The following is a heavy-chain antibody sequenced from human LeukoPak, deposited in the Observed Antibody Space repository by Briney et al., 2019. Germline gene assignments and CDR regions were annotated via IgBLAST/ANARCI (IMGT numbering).Heavy chain of an antibody. D-gene: IGHD3-10*01. Sequence: SETLSLTCTVSGYSISSGYYWGWIRQPPGKGLEWIGSIYHSGSTYYNPSLKSRVTISVDTSKNQFSLKLSSVTAADTAVYYCATLRRGDCDYWGQGTLVTVSS. CDR1: GYSISSGYY. J-gene: IGHJ4*02. V-gene: IGHV4-38-2*02. CDR3: ATLRRGDCDY. CDR2: IYHSGST.